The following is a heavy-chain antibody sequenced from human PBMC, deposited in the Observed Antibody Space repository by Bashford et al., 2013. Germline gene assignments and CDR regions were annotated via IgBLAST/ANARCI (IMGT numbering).Heavy chain of an antibody. J-gene: IGHJ5*02. D-gene: IGHD2-15*01. CDR2: SITTRSP. CDR1: GASISNNY. Sequence: SETLSLTCTVSGASISNNYWSWIRQPQGRDWSGLDISITTRSPTTTLRSRGRVTISVDTSKNQFSLRLNSVTAADTAVYYCARQPRGYWFDPWGPGNPWSPVSS. CDR3: ARQPRGYWFDP. V-gene: IGHV4-59*01.